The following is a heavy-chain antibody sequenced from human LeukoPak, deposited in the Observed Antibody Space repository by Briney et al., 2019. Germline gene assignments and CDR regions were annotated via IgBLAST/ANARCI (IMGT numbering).Heavy chain of an antibody. Sequence: GSSVKVSCKASGGTFSSYAISWVRQAPGQGLEWMGGIIPIFGTANYAQKFQGRVTITADKSTSTAYMELSSLRSDDTAVYYCARVLVGATEAFDIWGQGTMVTVSS. D-gene: IGHD1-26*01. CDR3: ARVLVGATEAFDI. CDR2: IIPIFGTA. V-gene: IGHV1-69*06. CDR1: GGTFSSYA. J-gene: IGHJ3*02.